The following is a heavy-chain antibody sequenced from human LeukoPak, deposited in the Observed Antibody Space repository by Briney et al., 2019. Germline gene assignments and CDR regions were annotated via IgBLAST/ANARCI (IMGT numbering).Heavy chain of an antibody. Sequence: GESLQISCKGSGYRFSNYWIGWVRQMPGKGLEWMGLIYPGDSDTRYSPSFQGQVTISADKSISTAYVQWSSLKASDTAIYYCARQEVTGGNWFDPWGQGTLVTVSS. CDR1: GYRFSNYW. D-gene: IGHD4-23*01. CDR3: ARQEVTGGNWFDP. V-gene: IGHV5-51*01. CDR2: IYPGDSDT. J-gene: IGHJ5*02.